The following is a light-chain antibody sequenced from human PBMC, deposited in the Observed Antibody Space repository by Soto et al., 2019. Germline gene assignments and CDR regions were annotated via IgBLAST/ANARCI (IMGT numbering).Light chain of an antibody. CDR2: GAS. Sequence: EIVLTQSPGTLSLSPVERATLSCRASQSVSSSYLAWYQQKPGQAPRLLIYGASSRATGIPDRFSGSGSGTDLTLTISRLEPEDFAVYYCQQYGSSPRFTFGPGTKVDIK. CDR3: QQYGSSPRFT. CDR1: QSVSSSY. V-gene: IGKV3-20*01. J-gene: IGKJ3*01.